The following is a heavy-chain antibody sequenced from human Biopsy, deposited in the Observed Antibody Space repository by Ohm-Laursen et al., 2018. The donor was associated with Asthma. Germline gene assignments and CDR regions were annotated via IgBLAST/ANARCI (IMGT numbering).Heavy chain of an antibody. V-gene: IGHV3-30*03. J-gene: IGHJ1*01. CDR3: ARTFHFWSPYHAEHYQL. Sequence: SLRLSCAASGFSFSEFVMHWVRQAPGKGLEWVAVISYDGSTKYYADSVKGRFTISRDNSKNTLYLQMSSLRVEDTAVYYCARTFHFWSPYHAEHYQLWGQGTLVTVSS. CDR1: GFSFSEFV. D-gene: IGHD3-3*01. CDR2: ISYDGSTK.